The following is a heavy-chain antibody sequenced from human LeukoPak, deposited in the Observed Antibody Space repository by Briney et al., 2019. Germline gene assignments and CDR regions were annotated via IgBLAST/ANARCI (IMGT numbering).Heavy chain of an antibody. J-gene: IGHJ6*02. CDR3: ARVPGRRMVRYYYGMDV. CDR2: ISAYNGNT. D-gene: IGHD3-10*01. Sequence: ASVKVSCKASGYTFTSYGISWVRQAPGQGLEWMGWISAYNGNTNYAQKLQGRVTMTTDTSTSTAYMELRSLRSDDTAVYYCARVPGRRMVRYYYGMDVWGQGTTVTVSS. V-gene: IGHV1-18*01. CDR1: GYTFTSYG.